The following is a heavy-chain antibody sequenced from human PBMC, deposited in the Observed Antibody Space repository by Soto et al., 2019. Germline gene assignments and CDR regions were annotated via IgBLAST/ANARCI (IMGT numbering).Heavy chain of an antibody. J-gene: IGHJ5*02. CDR1: GYTFTIYG. CDR3: ARDHKVATNSYYGEYNGYDP. Sequence: APVNVSCKASGYTFTIYGISWVLQAPGQGLEWMGWISAYNGNTNYAQKLQGRVTMTTDTSTSTAYMELRSLRSDDTAVYNCARDHKVATNSYYGEYNGYDPCGQGTLVTVSS. CDR2: ISAYNGNT. V-gene: IGHV1-18*01. D-gene: IGHD5-12*01.